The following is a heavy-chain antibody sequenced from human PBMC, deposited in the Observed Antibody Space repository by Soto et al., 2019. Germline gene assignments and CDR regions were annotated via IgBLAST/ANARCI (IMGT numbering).Heavy chain of an antibody. CDR2: INSDGSTT. D-gene: IGHD3-22*01. CDR1: GFTFGSYW. J-gene: IGHJ4*02. V-gene: IGHV3-74*01. Sequence: GGSLRLSCAASGFTFGSYWMHWVRQAPGMGLVWVSRINSDGSTTTYADSVKGRFTISRDNAKNTLYLQMNSLGDEDTAVYYCARPLGGYYTFDYWGQGTLVTVSS. CDR3: ARPLGGYYTFDY.